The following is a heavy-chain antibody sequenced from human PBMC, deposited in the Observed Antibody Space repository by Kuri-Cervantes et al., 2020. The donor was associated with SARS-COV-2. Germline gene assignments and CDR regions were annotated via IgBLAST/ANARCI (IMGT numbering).Heavy chain of an antibody. Sequence: SVKVSCKASGYTFTGYYMHWVRQAPGQGLEWMGRVIPIFGTGDNAQKFQDRITITADTSTRTAYMELSSLTSEDTAVYYCARDSEYCGSTTCYIEQWGQGTLVTVSS. CDR1: GYTFTGYY. D-gene: IGHD2-2*02. CDR2: VIPIFGTG. CDR3: ARDSEYCGSTTCYIEQ. V-gene: IGHV1-69*06. J-gene: IGHJ4*02.